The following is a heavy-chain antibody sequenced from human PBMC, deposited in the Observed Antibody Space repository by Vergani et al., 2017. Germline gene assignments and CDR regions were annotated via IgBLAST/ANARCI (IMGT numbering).Heavy chain of an antibody. V-gene: IGHV5-10-1*01. CDR3: ASEPWGQQLLYYGMDV. D-gene: IGHD6-13*01. Sequence: EVQLVQSGAEVKKPGESLRISCKGSGYSFTSYWISWVRQMPGKGLDWMGRVDPSDSYNTYCPSFQVHVTTTADKSYSTAYLQWSSLKASDTAMYYCASEPWGQQLLYYGMDVWGQGTTVTVSS. J-gene: IGHJ6*02. CDR1: GYSFTSYW. CDR2: VDPSDSYN.